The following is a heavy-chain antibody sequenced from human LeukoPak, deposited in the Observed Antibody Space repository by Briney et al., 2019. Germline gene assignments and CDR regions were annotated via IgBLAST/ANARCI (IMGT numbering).Heavy chain of an antibody. CDR3: AKDSRVTRITTFDP. CDR2: ISYDGSNK. D-gene: IGHD1-14*01. J-gene: IGHJ5*02. Sequence: PGRSLRLSCAASGFTFSSYGMHWVRQAPGKGLEWVAVISYDGSNKYYADSVKGRFTISRDNSKNTLYLQMNSLRAEDTAVYYCAKDSRVTRITTFDPWGQGTLVTVSS. CDR1: GFTFSSYG. V-gene: IGHV3-30*18.